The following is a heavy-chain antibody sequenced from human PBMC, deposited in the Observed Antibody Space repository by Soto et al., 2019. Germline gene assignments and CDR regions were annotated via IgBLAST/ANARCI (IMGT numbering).Heavy chain of an antibody. J-gene: IGHJ4*02. V-gene: IGHV3-48*02. CDR2: IRSTSTTM. CDR3: VRTARLYDLDSSGYAFDS. Sequence: EVQLVESGGGLVQPGGSLRLSCEASGFTFSTYSMNWVRQAPGKGLEWVSYIRSTSTTMYYADSVRGRFTISRVNAKNSLYLQMNSLRDEDTAVYYCVRTARLYDLDSSGYAFDSWGQGTLVTVSS. CDR1: GFTFSTYS. D-gene: IGHD3-22*01.